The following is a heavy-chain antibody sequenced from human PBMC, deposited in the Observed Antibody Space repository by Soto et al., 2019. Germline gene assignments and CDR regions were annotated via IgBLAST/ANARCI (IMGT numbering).Heavy chain of an antibody. CDR3: ARDKGVVPAAIAHYYYGMDV. CDR1: GFTFSSYA. CDR2: ISYDGSNK. V-gene: IGHV3-30-3*01. D-gene: IGHD2-2*01. Sequence: QVQLVESGGGVVQPGRSLRLSCAASGFTFSSYAMHWVRQAPGKGLEWVAVISYDGSNKYYADSVKGRFTISRDNSKNTLYLQMNSLRAEDTAVYYCARDKGVVPAAIAHYYYGMDVWGQGTTVTVSS. J-gene: IGHJ6*02.